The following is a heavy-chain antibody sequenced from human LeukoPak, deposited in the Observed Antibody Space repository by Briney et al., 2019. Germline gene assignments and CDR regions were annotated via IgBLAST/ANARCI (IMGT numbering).Heavy chain of an antibody. Sequence: ASVNVSCKTSGYTFTGYYMHWVRQAPGHGLKWMGWINPSSGGTNYAQKFQGWVTMTRVTSISTAYMELSRLRSDDTAVYYCARVLRYFDWPDYWGQGTLVTVSP. D-gene: IGHD3-9*01. V-gene: IGHV1-2*04. CDR3: ARVLRYFDWPDY. CDR2: INPSSGGT. J-gene: IGHJ4*02. CDR1: GYTFTGYY.